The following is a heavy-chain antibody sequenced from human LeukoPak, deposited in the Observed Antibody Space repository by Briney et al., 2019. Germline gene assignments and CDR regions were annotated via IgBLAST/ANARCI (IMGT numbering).Heavy chain of an antibody. CDR3: VRGTGY. CDR1: GFTFSTYV. V-gene: IGHV3-64D*06. J-gene: IGHJ4*02. CDR2: ISSNGDNT. Sequence: TGGPLRLSCSVSGFTFSTYVMHWVRQAPGKGREYVSAISSNGDNTYYADSVKGRFTISRDNSKNPLYHQMSSLRADDTAVYYCVRGTGYWGQGTLVTVSS.